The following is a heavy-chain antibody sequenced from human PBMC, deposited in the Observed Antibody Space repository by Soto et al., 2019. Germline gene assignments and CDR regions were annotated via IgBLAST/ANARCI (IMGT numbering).Heavy chain of an antibody. D-gene: IGHD2-2*01. V-gene: IGHV3-23*01. CDR3: AKGSRSARPYYFDY. CDR2: ISITGGNT. CDR1: GFTFSSYA. J-gene: IGHJ4*02. Sequence: GGSLRLSCAASGFTFSSYAMSWVRQAPGKGLEWVSAISITGGNTFYSDSVKGRFTISRDNSKNILYLEMSDLRAEDTAVYYCAKGSRSARPYYFDYWGQGTLVTVSS.